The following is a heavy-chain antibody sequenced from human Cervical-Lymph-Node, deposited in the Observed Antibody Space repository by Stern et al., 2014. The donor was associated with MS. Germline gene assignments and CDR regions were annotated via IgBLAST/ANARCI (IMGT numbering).Heavy chain of an antibody. D-gene: IGHD2-15*01. V-gene: IGHV1-2*02. J-gene: IGHJ4*02. Sequence: QVQLVQSGAEVKKPGASVKVSCTASGYTFTGFFLHWVRQAPGQGLEWVGWINPNTGVTKSAQKFQGRVTLTRDTSINTVSMELNRVKSYYTAVFYCARGYPFFDNWGQGTLVTVSS. CDR2: INPNTGVT. CDR3: ARGYPFFDN. CDR1: GYTFTGFF.